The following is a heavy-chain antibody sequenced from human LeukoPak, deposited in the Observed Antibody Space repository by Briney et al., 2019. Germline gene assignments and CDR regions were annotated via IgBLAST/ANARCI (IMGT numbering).Heavy chain of an antibody. Sequence: PGGSLRLSCAAAGFTFSSYGMHWVRQAPGKGLEWVAVIPYDGSNKYYANSVKGRFTISRDNSKNTLYLQMNSLRAEDTAVYYCAKRGDCSGGSCYYFDSWGQGTLVTVSS. CDR2: IPYDGSNK. D-gene: IGHD2-15*01. CDR1: GFTFSSYG. V-gene: IGHV3-30*18. CDR3: AKRGDCSGGSCYYFDS. J-gene: IGHJ4*02.